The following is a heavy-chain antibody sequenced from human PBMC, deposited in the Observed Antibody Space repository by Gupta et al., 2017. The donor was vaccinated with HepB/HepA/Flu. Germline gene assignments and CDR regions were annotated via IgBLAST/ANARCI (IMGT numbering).Heavy chain of an antibody. V-gene: IGHV4-59*01. CDR1: GGSISSYY. J-gene: IGHJ4*02. D-gene: IGHD2-15*01. CDR2: IYYSGST. Sequence: QVQLQESGPGLVKPSETLSLTCTVPGGSISSYYWSWIRQPPGKGLEWIGYIYYSGSTNYNPSLKSRVTITVDTSKNQFSLKLGSVTAADTAVDYCARGGQSGQAAIDDWGQGTLVTVSS. CDR3: ARGGQSGQAAIDD.